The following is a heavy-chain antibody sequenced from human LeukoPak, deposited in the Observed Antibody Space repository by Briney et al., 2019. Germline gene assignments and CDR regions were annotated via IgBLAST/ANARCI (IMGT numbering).Heavy chain of an antibody. Sequence: GGSLRLSCEASGFTFSSYGMHWVRQAPGKGLEWVAVVSSDRSKKEYADSVRGRFTISRDYAKNTLFLQMNSLRADDTAVYYCAKGGVSDSGSWYGDYFDYWGQGTLVTVSS. CDR2: VSSDRSKK. V-gene: IGHV3-30*18. CDR1: GFTFSSYG. CDR3: AKGGVSDSGSWYGDYFDY. D-gene: IGHD6-13*01. J-gene: IGHJ4*02.